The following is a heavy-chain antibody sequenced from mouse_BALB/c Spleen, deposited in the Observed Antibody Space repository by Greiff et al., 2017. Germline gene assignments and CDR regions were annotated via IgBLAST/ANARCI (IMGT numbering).Heavy chain of an antibody. Sequence: VMLVESGPELVKPGASVRISCKASGYTFTSYYIHWVKQRPGQGLEWIGWIYPGNVNTKYNEKFKGKATLTADKSSSTAYMQLSSLTSEDSAVYFCASGLSAMDYWGQGTSVTVSS. CDR1: GYTFTSYY. CDR2: IYPGNVNT. CDR3: ASGLSAMDY. V-gene: IGHV1S56*01. J-gene: IGHJ4*01.